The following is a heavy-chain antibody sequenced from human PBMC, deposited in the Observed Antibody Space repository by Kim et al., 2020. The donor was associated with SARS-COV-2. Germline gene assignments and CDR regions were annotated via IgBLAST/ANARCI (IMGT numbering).Heavy chain of an antibody. V-gene: IGHV3-48*02. J-gene: IGHJ4*02. CDR2: ISASSRTI. CDR1: GFTFSGYS. D-gene: IGHD5-18*01. Sequence: GGSLRLSCAASGFTFSGYSMNWVRQAPGKGLEWVAYISASSRTIYYADSVKGRFTISRDNAMHSLYLQMNSLRDEDTAVYYCASDVDTATDSFDYWGQGTLVTVSS. CDR3: ASDVDTATDSFDY.